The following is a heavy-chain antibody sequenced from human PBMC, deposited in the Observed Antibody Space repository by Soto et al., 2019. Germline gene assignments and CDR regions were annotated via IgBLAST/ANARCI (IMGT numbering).Heavy chain of an antibody. V-gene: IGHV4-59*01. J-gene: IGHJ4*02. CDR3: ARSRLSIAAPFDY. CDR1: GGSISSYY. D-gene: IGHD6-6*01. Sequence: PSETLSLTCTVSGGSISSYYWSWIRQPPGKGLEWIGYIYYSGSTNYNPSLKSRVTISVDTSKNQFSLKLSSVTAADTAVYYCARSRLSIAAPFDYWGQGALVTVSS. CDR2: IYYSGST.